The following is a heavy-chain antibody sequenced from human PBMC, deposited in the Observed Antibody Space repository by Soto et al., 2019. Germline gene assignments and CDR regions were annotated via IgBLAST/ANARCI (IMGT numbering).Heavy chain of an antibody. CDR2: ISGTGGST. D-gene: IGHD6-13*01. CDR3: GKLYGYSNRWFDY. Sequence: GGSLRLSCAASGFTFSSNAMSWVRQAPGKGLEWVSGISGTGGSTYCPDSVKGRFTISRDNSKNTLWLQMNSLRADDTAVYYCGKLYGYSNRWFDYWGQGTLVTVSS. V-gene: IGHV3-23*01. J-gene: IGHJ4*02. CDR1: GFTFSSNA.